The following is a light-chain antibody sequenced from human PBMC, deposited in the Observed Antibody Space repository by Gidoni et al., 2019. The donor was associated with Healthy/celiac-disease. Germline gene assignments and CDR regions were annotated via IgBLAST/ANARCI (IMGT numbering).Light chain of an antibody. V-gene: IGKV1-9*01. CDR3: QQLNSYLVA. CDR1: QGIRSY. CDR2: AAS. J-gene: IGKJ3*01. Sequence: DIQLTKSPSFLSESVGDRVTITCRASQGIRSYLAWYQQKQGKAPKLLIYAASTLQSGVPSMFSGSGSGTEFTLTISSLQPEDVATYDCQQLNSYLVAFGPGTKVDIK.